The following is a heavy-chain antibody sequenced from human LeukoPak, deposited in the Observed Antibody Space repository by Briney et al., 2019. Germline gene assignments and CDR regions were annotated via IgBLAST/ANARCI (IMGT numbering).Heavy chain of an antibody. D-gene: IGHD6-19*01. CDR2: ISYDGSIP. CDR1: GFTFSSYG. V-gene: IGHV3-30*19. Sequence: GGSLRLSCAASGFTFSSYGMHWVRQAPGKGLEWVAVISYDGSIPYYADSVKGRFTFSRDNSKNTLYLQMNSLRTEDTAVYYCVRDRRAVAVYFDYWGQGTLVTVSS. CDR3: VRDRRAVAVYFDY. J-gene: IGHJ4*02.